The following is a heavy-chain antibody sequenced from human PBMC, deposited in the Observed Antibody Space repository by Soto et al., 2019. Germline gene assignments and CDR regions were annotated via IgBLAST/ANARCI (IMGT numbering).Heavy chain of an antibody. CDR1: GFTVSSNY. Sequence: GGSLRLSCAASGFTVSSNYMSWVRQAPGKGLEWVSVIYSGGSTYYADSVKGRFTISRDNSKNTLYLQMNSLRAEDTAVYYCARDHASSSSRYYYYGMDVWGQGXTVTVSS. J-gene: IGHJ6*02. D-gene: IGHD6-6*01. CDR2: IYSGGST. V-gene: IGHV3-53*01. CDR3: ARDHASSSSRYYYYGMDV.